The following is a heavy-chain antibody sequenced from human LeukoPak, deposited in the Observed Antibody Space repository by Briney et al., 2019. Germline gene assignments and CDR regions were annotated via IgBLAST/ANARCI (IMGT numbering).Heavy chain of an antibody. Sequence: GSLRLSCAASGFTFSSYAMSWVRQPPGKGLEWIGSIYYTGNTYYNPSLMSRVTISVDTSKNQFSLQLTSVTAADTAVYYCARLPAATKTADYWGQGTLVTVSS. J-gene: IGHJ4*02. V-gene: IGHV4-39*01. D-gene: IGHD2-2*01. CDR3: ARLPAATKTADY. CDR1: GFTFSSYA. CDR2: IYYTGNT.